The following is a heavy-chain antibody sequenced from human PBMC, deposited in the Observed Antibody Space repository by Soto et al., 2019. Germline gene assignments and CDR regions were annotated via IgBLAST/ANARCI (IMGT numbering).Heavy chain of an antibody. Sequence: SETLSLTCTVSGGSISSGGYYWNWIRQHPGKGLEWTGYIYYSGSTHYNPSLKSRVTISVDTSKNQFSLKLGSVTAADAAVYYCARTYYDILTGRNWFDPWGQGTLVTVSS. J-gene: IGHJ5*02. CDR3: ARTYYDILTGRNWFDP. V-gene: IGHV4-31*03. CDR1: GGSISSGGYY. D-gene: IGHD3-9*01. CDR2: IYYSGST.